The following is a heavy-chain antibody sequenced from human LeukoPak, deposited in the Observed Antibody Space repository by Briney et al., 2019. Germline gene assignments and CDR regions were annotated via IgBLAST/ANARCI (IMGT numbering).Heavy chain of an antibody. J-gene: IGHJ3*02. CDR2: IYHSGST. V-gene: IGHV4-4*02. CDR3: ARVGVVATRDAFDI. CDR1: GGSISSSNW. Sequence: SETLSLTCAVSGGSISSSNWWGWVRQPPGKGLEWIGEIYHSGSTNYNPSLKSRVTISVDKSKNQFSLKLSSVTAADTAVYYCARVGVVATRDAFDIWGQGTMVTVSS. D-gene: IGHD5-12*01.